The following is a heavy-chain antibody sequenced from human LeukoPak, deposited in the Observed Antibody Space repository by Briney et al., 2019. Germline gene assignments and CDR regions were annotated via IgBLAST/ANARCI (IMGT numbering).Heavy chain of an antibody. J-gene: IGHJ4*02. CDR2: ISYDGSNK. D-gene: IGHD5-12*01. Sequence: GGSQRLSCAASGFTFXSYAMHWVRQAPXXXXXXVAVISYDGSNKYYADSVKGRFTISRDNSKNTLYLQMNSLRAEDTAVYYCAREVIVATTYYFDYWGQGTLVTVSS. CDR1: GFTFXSYA. CDR3: AREVIVATTYYFDY. V-gene: IGHV3-30-3*01.